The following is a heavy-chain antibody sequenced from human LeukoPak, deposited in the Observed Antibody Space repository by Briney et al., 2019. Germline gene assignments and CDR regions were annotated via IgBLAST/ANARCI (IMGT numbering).Heavy chain of an antibody. CDR2: MNPNTGNT. J-gene: IGHJ3*02. V-gene: IGHV1-8*01. D-gene: IGHD3-22*01. Sequence: ASVKVSCKASGYTFTTYDINWVRQATGQGLEWMGWMNPNTGNTGYAQKFQGRVTMTRTTSTTTAYMELSGLTSEDTAIYYCARGEHDYDSSAFYYGAFDIWGQGTMVTVSS. CDR3: ARGEHDYDSSAFYYGAFDI. CDR1: GYTFTTYD.